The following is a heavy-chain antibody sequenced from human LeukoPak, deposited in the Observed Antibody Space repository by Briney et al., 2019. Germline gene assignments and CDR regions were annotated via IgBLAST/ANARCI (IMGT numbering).Heavy chain of an antibody. V-gene: IGHV7-4-1*02. J-gene: IGHJ6*02. Sequence: ASVKVSCKASGYTFTGYYMHWVRQAPGQGLEWMGWINTNSGNPTYVQGFTGRFVFSLDTSVSTAYLQISSLKAEDTAVYYCARSGVYSGYPYHYYGMDVWGQGTTVTVSS. CDR3: ARSGVYSGYPYHYYGMDV. CDR1: GYTFTGYY. CDR2: INTNSGNP. D-gene: IGHD5-12*01.